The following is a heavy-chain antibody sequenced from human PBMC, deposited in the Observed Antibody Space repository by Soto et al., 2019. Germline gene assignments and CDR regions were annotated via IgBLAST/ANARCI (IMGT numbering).Heavy chain of an antibody. CDR1: GFTFGDYA. CDR3: TRDRAKQRYSYGFSDY. Sequence: PGGSLRLSCTASGFTFGDYAMSWFRQAPGKGLEWVGFIRSKAYGGTTEYAASVKGRFTISRDDSKSIAYLQMNSLKTEDTAVYYCTRDRAKQRYSYGFSDYWGQGTLVTVSS. CDR2: IRSKAYGGTT. J-gene: IGHJ4*02. V-gene: IGHV3-49*03. D-gene: IGHD5-18*01.